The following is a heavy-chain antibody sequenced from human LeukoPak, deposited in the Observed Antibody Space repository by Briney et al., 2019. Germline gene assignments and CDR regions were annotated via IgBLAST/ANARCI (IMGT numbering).Heavy chain of an antibody. D-gene: IGHD2-8*01. V-gene: IGHV4-34*01. Sequence: SETLSLTCAVYGGSFSGYYWSWIRQPPGKGLEWIGEINHSGSTNYNPSLKSRVTISVDTSKNQFSLKLSSVTAADTAVYYCARAPCTNGVCLGPNWFDPWGQGTLVTVSS. J-gene: IGHJ5*02. CDR3: ARAPCTNGVCLGPNWFDP. CDR1: GGSFSGYY. CDR2: INHSGST.